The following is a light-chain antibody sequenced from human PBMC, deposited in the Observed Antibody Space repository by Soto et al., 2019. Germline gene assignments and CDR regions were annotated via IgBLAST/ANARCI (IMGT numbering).Light chain of an antibody. CDR2: DVS. CDR3: QQRSDWPIT. J-gene: IGKJ5*01. CDR1: QSVSRY. Sequence: PGERATVSCRASQSVSRYLAWYQQKPGQAPRLLIYDVSTRATGIPARFSGSGSGTDFTLTITSLEPEDVAVYSCQQRSDWPITFGQGTRLEIK. V-gene: IGKV3-11*01.